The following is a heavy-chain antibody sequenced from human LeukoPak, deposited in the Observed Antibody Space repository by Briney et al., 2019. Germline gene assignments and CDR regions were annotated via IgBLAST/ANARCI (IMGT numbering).Heavy chain of an antibody. CDR3: ARDITIFGVIINFDY. CDR1: GFTFSGYS. J-gene: IGHJ4*02. D-gene: IGHD3-3*01. CDR2: ISLSSSTI. V-gene: IGHV3-48*01. Sequence: GSLRLSCAASGFTFSGYSMNWIRQAPGKGLEWVSYISLSSSTIYYADSVKGRFTISRDNAKNSLYLQMNSLRAEDTAVYHCARDITIFGVIINFDYWGQGTLVTVSS.